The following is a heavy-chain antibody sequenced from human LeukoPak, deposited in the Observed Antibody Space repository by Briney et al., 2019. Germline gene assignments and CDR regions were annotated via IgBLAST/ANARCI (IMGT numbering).Heavy chain of an antibody. CDR2: ISSSSSYI. V-gene: IGHV3-21*01. D-gene: IGHD3-3*01. J-gene: IGHJ6*03. CDR3: ARDSVWSGYYTGYYYYYMDV. CDR1: GFTFSSYS. Sequence: GGSLRLSCAASGFTFSSYSMNWVRQAPGKGLEWVSSISSSSSYIYYADSVKGRFTISRDNAKNSLYLQMNSLRAEDTAVYYCARDSVWSGYYTGYYYYYMDVWGKGTTVTVSS.